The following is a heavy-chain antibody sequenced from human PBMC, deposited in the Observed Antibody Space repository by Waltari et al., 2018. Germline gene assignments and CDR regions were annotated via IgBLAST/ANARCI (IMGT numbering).Heavy chain of an antibody. D-gene: IGHD2-15*01. J-gene: IGHJ4*02. Sequence: EVQLLESGGGLVQPGGSLRLSCAASGFTFSRFAMGWVRQAPGKGREWIAASSGSEDGTYHADSARGRFTISRDNSRNTLYRQMNRLRAEDTAVYYCVTSPLGSCSGVICYPLDYWGQGTLVTVSS. CDR3: VTSPLGSCSGVICYPLDY. CDR2: SSGSEDGT. CDR1: GFTFSRFA. V-gene: IGHV3-23*01.